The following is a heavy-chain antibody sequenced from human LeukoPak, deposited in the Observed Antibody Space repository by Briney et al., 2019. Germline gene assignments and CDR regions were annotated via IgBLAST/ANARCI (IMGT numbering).Heavy chain of an antibody. V-gene: IGHV3-53*01. CDR2: IYSGGST. CDR3: AKGASSSAKTFDY. Sequence: GGSLRLSCAASGFTVNTNYMSWVRQAPGKGLEWVSVIYSGGSTYYADSVKGRFTISRDNSKNTLYLQMSSLRAEDTAVYYCAKGASSSAKTFDYWGQGTLVTVSS. D-gene: IGHD6-13*01. J-gene: IGHJ4*02. CDR1: GFTVNTNY.